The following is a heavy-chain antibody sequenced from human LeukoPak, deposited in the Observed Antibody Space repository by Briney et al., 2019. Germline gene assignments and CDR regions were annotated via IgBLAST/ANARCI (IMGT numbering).Heavy chain of an antibody. Sequence: PSQTLSLTCTVSGDSISSGSYYWSWTRQPAGKGLEWIGRIYSSGSTNYNPSLKSRVTISVDTSKNQFSLKLSSVTAADTAVYYCARVSDTITTFRGLPYFDYWGQGTLVTVSS. CDR1: GDSISSGSYY. D-gene: IGHD3-16*01. V-gene: IGHV4-61*02. CDR2: IYSSGST. CDR3: ARVSDTITTFRGLPYFDY. J-gene: IGHJ4*02.